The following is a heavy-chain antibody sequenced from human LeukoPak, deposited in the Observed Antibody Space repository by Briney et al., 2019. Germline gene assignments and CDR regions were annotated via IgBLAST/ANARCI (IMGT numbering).Heavy chain of an antibody. V-gene: IGHV3-30-3*01. J-gene: IGHJ4*02. CDR1: GFTFSSYA. Sequence: GGSLRLSCAASGFTFSSYAMHWVRQAPGKGLEWVAVISYDGSNKYYADSVKGRFTISRDNSKNTLYLQMNSLRAEDTAVYYCARDRDYDILTGHLGGFDYWGQGTLVTVSS. CDR2: ISYDGSNK. D-gene: IGHD3-9*01. CDR3: ARDRDYDILTGHLGGFDY.